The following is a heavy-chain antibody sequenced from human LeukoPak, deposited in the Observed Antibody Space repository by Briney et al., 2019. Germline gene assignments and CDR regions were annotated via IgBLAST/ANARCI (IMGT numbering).Heavy chain of an antibody. CDR3: AKDLYCSRNSCYLFDY. CDR2: IYSGGGT. J-gene: IGHJ4*02. V-gene: IGHV3-53*01. CDR1: GFTVSSNY. Sequence: PGGSLTLSCAASGFTVSSNYMTWVRQAPGKGLEWVSVIYSGGGTFYADSVKGRFTISRDNSKNTLYLQMDSLRAEDTAVYYCAKDLYCSRNSCYLFDYWGQGNLVTVSS. D-gene: IGHD2-2*01.